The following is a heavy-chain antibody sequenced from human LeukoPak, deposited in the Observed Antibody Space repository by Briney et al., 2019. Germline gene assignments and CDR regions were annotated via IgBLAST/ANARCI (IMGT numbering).Heavy chain of an antibody. J-gene: IGHJ4*02. CDR2: ICYSGST. Sequence: SETLSLTCTVSGFSIRGYFWTWIRQPPGKGLEWIGYICYSGSTNYNPSLKSRVTIAVDTSKNQFSLRLNSVTAADTAVYYCAMAYSSSWYYFDYWGQGTLVTVSS. D-gene: IGHD6-13*01. V-gene: IGHV4-59*01. CDR3: AMAYSSSWYYFDY. CDR1: GFSIRGYF.